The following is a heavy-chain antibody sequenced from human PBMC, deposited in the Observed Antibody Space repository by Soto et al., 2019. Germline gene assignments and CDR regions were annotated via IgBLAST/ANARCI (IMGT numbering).Heavy chain of an antibody. V-gene: IGHV4-59*01. J-gene: IGHJ4*02. D-gene: IGHD3-3*01. CDR1: GGSISSYY. CDR3: AANVYYDFWSGYDY. CDR2: IYYSGST. Sequence: SETLSLTCTVSGGSISSYYWSWIRQPPGKGLEWIGYIYYSGSTNYNPSLKSRVTISVDTSKNQFSLKLSSVTAADTAVYYCAANVYYDFWSGYDYWGQGTLVTVSS.